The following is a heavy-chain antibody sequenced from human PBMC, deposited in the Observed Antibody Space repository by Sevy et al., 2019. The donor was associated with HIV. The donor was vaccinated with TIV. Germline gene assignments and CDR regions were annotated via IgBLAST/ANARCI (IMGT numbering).Heavy chain of an antibody. V-gene: IGHV3-15*01. Sequence: GGSLRLSCAASGFTFSNAWMSWVRQAPGKGLEWVGPIKSKSNGGTTDYAAPVKGRFSISRDDSKNTLYLQMNSLKTEDTAVYYCTTDLTMVRGVLPGYWGQGTLVTVSS. J-gene: IGHJ4*02. CDR2: IKSKSNGGTT. CDR1: GFTFSNAW. D-gene: IGHD3-10*01. CDR3: TTDLTMVRGVLPGY.